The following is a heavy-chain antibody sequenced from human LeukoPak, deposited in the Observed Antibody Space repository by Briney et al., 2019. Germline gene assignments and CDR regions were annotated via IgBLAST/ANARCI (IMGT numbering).Heavy chain of an antibody. V-gene: IGHV3-30*18. CDR2: ISYDGSNK. CDR1: GFTFSSYG. D-gene: IGHD4-17*01. CDR3: AKEEDYGDYPGWAFDI. J-gene: IGHJ3*02. Sequence: GGSLRLSCAASGFTFSSYGMHWVRQAPGKGLEWVAVISYDGSNKYYADSVKGRFTISRGNSKNTLYLQMNSLRAEDTAVYYCAKEEDYGDYPGWAFDIWGQGTMVTVSS.